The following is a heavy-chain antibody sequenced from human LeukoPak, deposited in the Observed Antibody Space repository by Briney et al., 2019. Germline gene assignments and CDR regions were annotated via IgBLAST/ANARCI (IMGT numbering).Heavy chain of an antibody. J-gene: IGHJ5*02. CDR1: GGTFSSYA. CDR3: AANVDDRFTGWFDP. CDR2: IIPILGIA. D-gene: IGHD1-1*01. Sequence: SVKVSCKASGGTFSSYAISWVRQAPGQGLEWMGRIIPILGIANYAQKFQGRVTITADKSTSTAYMELSSLRSEDTAVYYCAANVDDRFTGWFDPWGQGTLVTVSS. V-gene: IGHV1-69*04.